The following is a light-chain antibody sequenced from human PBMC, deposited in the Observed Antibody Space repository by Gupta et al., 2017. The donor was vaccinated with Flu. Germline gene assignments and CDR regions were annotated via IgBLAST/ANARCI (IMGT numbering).Light chain of an antibody. V-gene: IGLV1-40*01. CDR3: QSYDSSLSAYV. Sequence: QSVLTQPPSVSGAPGQRVTISCTGSSSNIGAGYDVKWYQHLPGTAPKLLIYANNDRPSGVPDRFSGSKSGISASLAITGLQAEDEADFYCQSYDSSLSAYVFGAGTKVTVL. J-gene: IGLJ1*01. CDR2: ANN. CDR1: SSNIGAGYD.